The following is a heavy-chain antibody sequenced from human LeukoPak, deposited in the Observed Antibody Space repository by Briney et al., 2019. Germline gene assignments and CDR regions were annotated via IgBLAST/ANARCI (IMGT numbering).Heavy chain of an antibody. D-gene: IGHD3-22*01. CDR1: GYTFTSYY. J-gene: IGHJ4*02. V-gene: IGHV1-46*01. CDR3: ARDLRYDSSGYPAYYFDY. CDR2: INPSGGST. Sequence: ASVKVSCKASGYTFTSYYMHWVRQAPGQGLEWMGIINPSGGSTSYAQKFQGRVTMTRDTSTSTVYMELSSLRSEDTAVYYCARDLRYDSSGYPAYYFDYWGQGTLSPSPQ.